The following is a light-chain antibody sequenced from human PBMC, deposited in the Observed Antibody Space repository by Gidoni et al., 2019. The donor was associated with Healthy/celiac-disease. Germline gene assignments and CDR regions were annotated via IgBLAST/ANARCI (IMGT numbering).Light chain of an antibody. V-gene: IGLV1-44*01. CDR2: SNN. CDR3: AAWDDSLNGHVV. J-gene: IGLJ2*01. Sequence: QSVLTQPPSAFGTPGQRVTISCSGSSSNIGSNTVNWYQQLPGTAPNLLIYSNNQRPSGVPDRFSGSKSGTSASLAISGLQSEDEADYYCAAWDDSLNGHVVFGGGTKLTVL. CDR1: SSNIGSNT.